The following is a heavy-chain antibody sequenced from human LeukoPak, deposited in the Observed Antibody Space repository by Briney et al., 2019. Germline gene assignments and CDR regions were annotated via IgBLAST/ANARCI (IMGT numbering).Heavy chain of an antibody. J-gene: IGHJ3*02. CDR1: GGSISSSSYY. CDR2: IYYSGST. D-gene: IGHD3-22*01. CDR3: ARDGFTLYDSSGYPRAFDI. V-gene: IGHV4-39*07. Sequence: SETLSLTCTVSGGSISSSSYYWGWLRQPPGLGLEWIVSIYYSGSTYYNPPLKSRVTISVDKSKYQFSLKLSSVTAADTAVYYCARDGFTLYDSSGYPRAFDIWGQGTMVTVSS.